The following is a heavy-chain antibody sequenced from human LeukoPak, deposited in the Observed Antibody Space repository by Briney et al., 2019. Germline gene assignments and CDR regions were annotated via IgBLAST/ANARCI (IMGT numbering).Heavy chain of an antibody. CDR1: GYTFTSSD. J-gene: IGHJ6*02. Sequence: ASVKVCCKASGYTFTSSDINWVRQATGQGLVWMRWMNPNSGNTGYAQKFQGRVTMTRNPSISIACMELSGLRSEDTAVYYCARYLSPRDGMDVWGQGTTVTVSS. CDR3: ARYLSPRDGMDV. CDR2: MNPNSGNT. V-gene: IGHV1-8*01. D-gene: IGHD2/OR15-2a*01.